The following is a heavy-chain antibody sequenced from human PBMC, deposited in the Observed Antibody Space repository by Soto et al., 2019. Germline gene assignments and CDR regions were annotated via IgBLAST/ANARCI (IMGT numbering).Heavy chain of an antibody. Sequence: GGSLRLSCAASGFTFSSYSMNWVRQAPWKGLEWVSSISSSSSYIYYADSVKGRFTISRDNAKNSLYLQMNSLRAEDTAVYYCARVNGKTPMLEWGQGTLVTVSS. CDR3: ARVNGKTPMLE. D-gene: IGHD2-8*01. V-gene: IGHV3-21*01. J-gene: IGHJ4*02. CDR2: ISSSSSYI. CDR1: GFTFSSYS.